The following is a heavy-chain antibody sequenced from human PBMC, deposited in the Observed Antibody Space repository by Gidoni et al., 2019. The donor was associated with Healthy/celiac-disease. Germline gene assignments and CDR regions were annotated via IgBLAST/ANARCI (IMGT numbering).Heavy chain of an antibody. J-gene: IGHJ4*02. CDR3: ASGRQVGATAAY. CDR2: INHSGST. V-gene: IGHV4-34*01. CDR1: GGSFSGYY. D-gene: IGHD1-26*01. Sequence: QVQLQQWGAGLLKPSETLSLTCAVYGGSFSGYYWSWIRQPPGKGLEWIGEINHSGSTNYNPSLKSRVTISVDTSKNQFSLKLSSVTAADTAVYYCASGRQVGATAAYWGQGTLVTVSS.